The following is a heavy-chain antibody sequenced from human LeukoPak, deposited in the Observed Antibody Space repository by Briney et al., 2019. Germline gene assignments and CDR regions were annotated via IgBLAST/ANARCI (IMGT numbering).Heavy chain of an antibody. V-gene: IGHV3-30*18. J-gene: IGHJ2*01. CDR1: GFTFSSYG. Sequence: PGRSLRLSCAASGFTFSSYGMHWVRQAPGKGLEWVAVISYDGSNKYYADSVKGRFAISRDNSKNSLYLQMNSLRAEDTAFYYCAKSPGSDWIWYFDLWGRGTLVTVSS. CDR3: AKSPGSDWIWYFDL. D-gene: IGHD6-19*01. CDR2: ISYDGSNK.